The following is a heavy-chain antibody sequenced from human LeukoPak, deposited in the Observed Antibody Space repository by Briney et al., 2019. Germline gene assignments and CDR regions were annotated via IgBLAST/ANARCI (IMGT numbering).Heavy chain of an antibody. V-gene: IGHV3-53*04. J-gene: IGHJ4*02. CDR2: IYSGGST. CDR3: ARDVGYSYGYSFDY. Sequence: PGGSLRLSCAASGFTVSSNYMSWVRQAPGKGLEWVSVIYSGGSTYYADSVKGRFTVFRHNSKNTLYLQMNSLRADDTAVYYCARDVGYSYGYSFDYWGQGTLVTVSS. CDR1: GFTVSSNY. D-gene: IGHD5-18*01.